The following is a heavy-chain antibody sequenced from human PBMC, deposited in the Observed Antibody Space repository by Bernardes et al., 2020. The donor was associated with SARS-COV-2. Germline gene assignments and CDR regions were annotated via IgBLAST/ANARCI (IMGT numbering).Heavy chain of an antibody. Sequence: GGSLRLSCAGSGFDFSDYWMTWVRQAPGKGLEWVANIKRDGSETYYVDSVKGRFTISRDNVKNLVFLQMNSLRAEDTAVFYWARSAGMDVWGQGTMVTVSS. CDR1: GFDFSDYW. CDR2: IKRDGSET. CDR3: ARSAGMDV. V-gene: IGHV3-7*03. J-gene: IGHJ6*02.